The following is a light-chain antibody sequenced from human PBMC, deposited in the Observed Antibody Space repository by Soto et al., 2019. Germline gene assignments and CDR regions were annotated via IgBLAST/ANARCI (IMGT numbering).Light chain of an antibody. J-gene: IGKJ4*01. V-gene: IGKV1-5*03. CDR2: RAS. CDR1: QSISNW. Sequence: DIQMTQSPSTLSASVGDRVTITCRASQSISNWLAWQQQKPGKARKLLIYRASSLESGVPSRFSGRGSGTEVTLTISSLQPDDCATYYCQQYNSYSPRLPFGGGTKVEIK. CDR3: QQYNSYSPRLP.